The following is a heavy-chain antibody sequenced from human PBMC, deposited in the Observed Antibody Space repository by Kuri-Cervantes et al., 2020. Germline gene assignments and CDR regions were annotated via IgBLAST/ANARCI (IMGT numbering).Heavy chain of an antibody. D-gene: IGHD3-10*01. V-gene: IGHV5-51*01. Sequence: GESLKISCKGSGYRFTNYWIGWVRQMPGKGLEWMGIIYPGDSETRYSPSFQGQVTISADKSISTAYLQWSSPKASDTAMYYCARLPSSGGYAAFDIWGQGTMVTVSS. CDR3: ARLPSSGGYAAFDI. CDR1: GYRFTNYW. J-gene: IGHJ3*02. CDR2: IYPGDSET.